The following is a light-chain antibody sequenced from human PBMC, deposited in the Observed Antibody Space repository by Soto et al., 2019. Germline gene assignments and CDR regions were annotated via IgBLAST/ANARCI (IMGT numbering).Light chain of an antibody. Sequence: ETVTTPSPATLSVSPGERASLSCRASQRISSNLVWYQHTPRQAPRLLIFGASTRATVIPARFSGSGSETEFTLTHTSLQSEDFAVYDCQQYNNWPPWTFVQGTKVDIK. J-gene: IGKJ1*01. CDR3: QQYNNWPPWT. CDR2: GAS. V-gene: IGKV3-15*01. CDR1: QRISSN.